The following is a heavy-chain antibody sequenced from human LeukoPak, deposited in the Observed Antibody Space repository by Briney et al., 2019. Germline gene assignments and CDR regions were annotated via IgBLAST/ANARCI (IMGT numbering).Heavy chain of an antibody. J-gene: IGHJ4*02. D-gene: IGHD4-17*01. V-gene: IGHV3-74*01. Sequence: GGSLRLSCAASGYTFSTYWMHWVRQAPGKGLVWVSRFNSDGRNTYYADSVKGRFTISRDNAKNTLYLQMNSLRAEDTAVYYCARGRYYLDSWGQGTLVTVSS. CDR1: GYTFSTYW. CDR3: ARGRYYLDS. CDR2: FNSDGRNT.